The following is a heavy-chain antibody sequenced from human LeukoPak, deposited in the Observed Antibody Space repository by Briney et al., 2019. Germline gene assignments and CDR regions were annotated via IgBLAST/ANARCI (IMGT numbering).Heavy chain of an antibody. CDR1: GYTFSGTGWY. J-gene: IGHJ4*02. D-gene: IGHD3-10*01. CDR2: IYSNNGAT. Sequence: WASVKVSCKASGYTFSGTGWYLYWLRQAPGQGLECMGWIYSNNGATGYAQKFQGRVAMTRDTSISTAYMELSRLRPDDTAVYYCARDGPAQMVDFDYWGQGTLVTVSS. CDR3: ARDGPAQMVDFDY. V-gene: IGHV1-2*02.